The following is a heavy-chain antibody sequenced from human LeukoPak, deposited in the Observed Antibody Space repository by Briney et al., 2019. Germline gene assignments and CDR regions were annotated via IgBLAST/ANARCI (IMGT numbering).Heavy chain of an antibody. J-gene: IGHJ3*02. CDR2: INPSGGST. D-gene: IGHD3-22*01. Sequence: ASVKVSCKASGYTFTSYYMHWVRQAPGQGLEWMGIINPSGGSTSYAQKFQGRVTMTRDMSTSTVYMELSSLRSEDTAVYYCASIYYYDSSGYRFDPDDAFDIWGQGTMVTVSP. V-gene: IGHV1-46*01. CDR1: GYTFTSYY. CDR3: ASIYYYDSSGYRFDPDDAFDI.